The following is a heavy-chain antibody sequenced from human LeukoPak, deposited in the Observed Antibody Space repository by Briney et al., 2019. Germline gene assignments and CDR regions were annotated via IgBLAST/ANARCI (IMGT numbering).Heavy chain of an antibody. D-gene: IGHD2-2*02. CDR1: GLTFSSYA. Sequence: GGSMRLSCAASGLTFSSYAMSWVRQAPGKGLEWASAISGSGGSTYYADSVKGRFTISRHNSKNTLYLQMNSLRAEDTAVCYCARDLRYCSSTSCYTSDYWGQGTLVTVSS. J-gene: IGHJ4*02. CDR3: ARDLRYCSSTSCYTSDY. V-gene: IGHV3-23*01. CDR2: ISGSGGST.